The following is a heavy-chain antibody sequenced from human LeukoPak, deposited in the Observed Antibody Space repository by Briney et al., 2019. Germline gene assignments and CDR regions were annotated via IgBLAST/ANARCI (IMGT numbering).Heavy chain of an antibody. J-gene: IGHJ4*02. Sequence: GGSLRLSCAASGFTFSSNAMSWVRQAPGKGLEWVSSISGNDGSTYYADSVKGRFTISRDNSKNTLYLQMNSLRAEDTAVYYCARDRAYYYGSGTIWGPFDYWGQGTLVTVSS. D-gene: IGHD3-10*01. CDR2: ISGNDGST. CDR1: GFTFSSNA. CDR3: ARDRAYYYGSGTIWGPFDY. V-gene: IGHV3-23*01.